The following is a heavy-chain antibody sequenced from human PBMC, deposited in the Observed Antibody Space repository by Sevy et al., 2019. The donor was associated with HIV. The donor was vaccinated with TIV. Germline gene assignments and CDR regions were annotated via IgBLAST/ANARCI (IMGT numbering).Heavy chain of an antibody. D-gene: IGHD2-2*02. CDR1: GFTFSDYY. J-gene: IGHJ6*02. V-gene: IGHV3-11*01. Sequence: GGSLRLSCAASGFTFSDYYMSWIRQAPGKGLEWVSYISSSGSTIYYADSVKGRFTISRDNAKNSLYLQMNSLRAEDTGVDYCARSRAYCSSTSCYIRDYYYYGMDVWGQGTTVTVSS. CDR2: ISSSGSTI. CDR3: ARSRAYCSSTSCYIRDYYYYGMDV.